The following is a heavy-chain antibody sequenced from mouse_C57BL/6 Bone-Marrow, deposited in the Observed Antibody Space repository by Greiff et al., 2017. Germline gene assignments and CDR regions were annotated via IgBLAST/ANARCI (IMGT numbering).Heavy chain of an antibody. CDR2: IYPRSGNT. Sequence: QVQLQQSGAELARPGASVKLSCKASGYTFTSYGISWVKQRTGQGLEWIGEIYPRSGNTYYNEKFKGKATLTADKSSSTAYMELRSLTSEDSAVXFCATPSTVVTSYYAMDYWGQGTSVTVSS. D-gene: IGHD1-1*01. CDR3: ATPSTVVTSYYAMDY. V-gene: IGHV1-81*01. CDR1: GYTFTSYG. J-gene: IGHJ4*01.